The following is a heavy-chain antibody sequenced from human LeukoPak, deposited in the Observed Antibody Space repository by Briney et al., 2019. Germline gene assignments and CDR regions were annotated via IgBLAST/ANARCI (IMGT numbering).Heavy chain of an antibody. Sequence: GGSLRLSCAASGFTFSSYGMNWVRQAPGKGLEWVSYISSSSSTIYYADSVKGRFTISRDNAKNSLYLQMNSLRAEDTAVYYCARDTNQYDSSGYSHDYWGQGTLVTVSS. CDR2: ISSSSSTI. D-gene: IGHD3-22*01. J-gene: IGHJ4*02. V-gene: IGHV3-48*01. CDR1: GFTFSSYG. CDR3: ARDTNQYDSSGYSHDY.